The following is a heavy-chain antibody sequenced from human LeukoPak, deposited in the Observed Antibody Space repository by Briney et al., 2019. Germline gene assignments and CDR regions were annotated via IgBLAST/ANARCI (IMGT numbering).Heavy chain of an antibody. Sequence: ASVKVSCKAPGGTFTSYAISWVRQAPGQGHEWMGRIIPILGIANYAPKFQGRVTTTADKSTSTAYMELSSLRSEDTAVYYCARSQPAVGAHAFDIWGQGTMVTVSS. D-gene: IGHD1-26*01. V-gene: IGHV1-69*04. J-gene: IGHJ3*02. CDR3: ARSQPAVGAHAFDI. CDR2: IIPILGIA. CDR1: GGTFTSYA.